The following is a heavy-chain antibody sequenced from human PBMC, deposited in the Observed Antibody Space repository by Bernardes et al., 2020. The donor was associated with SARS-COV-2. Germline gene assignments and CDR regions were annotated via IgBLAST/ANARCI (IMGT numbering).Heavy chain of an antibody. CDR1: GGSISSYY. CDR3: ARTYYDFWSGYLGADYYYGMDV. J-gene: IGHJ6*02. Sequence: SETLSLTCTVSGGSISSYYWSWIRQPPGKGLEWIGYIYYSGSTNYNPSLKSRVTISVDTSKNQFSLKLSSVTAADTAVYYCARTYYDFWSGYLGADYYYGMDVWGQGTTVTVSS. CDR2: IYYSGST. V-gene: IGHV4-59*01. D-gene: IGHD3-3*01.